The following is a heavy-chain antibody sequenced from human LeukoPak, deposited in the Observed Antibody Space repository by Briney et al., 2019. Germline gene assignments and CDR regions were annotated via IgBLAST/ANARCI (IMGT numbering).Heavy chain of an antibody. V-gene: IGHV4-31*03. CDR2: IYYSGST. CDR3: ARVRSSGPVRAFEYFQH. Sequence: SETLSLTCTVSGGSISSGGYYWRWIRQHPGKGLEWIGYIYYSGSTYYNPSLKSRVTISVDTSKNQFSLKLSSVTAADTAVYYCARVRSSGPVRAFEYFQHWGQGTLVTVSS. D-gene: IGHD3-22*01. J-gene: IGHJ1*01. CDR1: GGSISSGGYY.